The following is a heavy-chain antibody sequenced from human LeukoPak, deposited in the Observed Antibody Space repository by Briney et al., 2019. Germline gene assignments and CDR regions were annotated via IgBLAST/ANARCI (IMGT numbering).Heavy chain of an antibody. V-gene: IGHV1-2*06. D-gene: IGHD6-13*01. CDR1: GSTFTGYY. Sequence: ASVKVSCKASGSTFTGYYMHWVRQAPGQGLEWMGRINPNSGGTNYAQKFQGRVTMTRDTSISTAYMELSRLRSDDTAVYYCASWVAAAGTVGYFQHWGQGTLVTVSS. J-gene: IGHJ1*01. CDR3: ASWVAAAGTVGYFQH. CDR2: INPNSGGT.